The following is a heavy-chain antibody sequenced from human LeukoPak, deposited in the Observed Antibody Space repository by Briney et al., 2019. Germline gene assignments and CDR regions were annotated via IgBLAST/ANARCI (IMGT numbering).Heavy chain of an antibody. CDR2: KKQGWSEQ. D-gene: IGHD3-10*01. Sequence: PGGPLRLFCGASGFTMSRYWMTLVRQAPGKGLEGVGNKKQGWSEQYYVDSVKGRFTIFGDYAKNSVYLAMNSLRAEDTAVYYCARWDLGGNYYYIHSWGQGTLVTVSS. CDR1: GFTMSRYW. V-gene: IGHV3-7*01. CDR3: ARWDLGGNYYYIHS. J-gene: IGHJ4*02.